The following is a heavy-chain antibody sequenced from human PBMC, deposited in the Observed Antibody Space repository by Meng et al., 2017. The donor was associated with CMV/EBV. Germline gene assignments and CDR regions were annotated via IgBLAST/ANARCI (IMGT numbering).Heavy chain of an antibody. CDR3: ARAPGRYCSSTSCFYDAFDI. V-gene: IGHV3-48*03. D-gene: IGHD2-2*01. CDR1: GFTFSSYE. J-gene: IGHJ3*02. CDR2: ISSSGSTI. Sequence: GESLKISCAASGFTFSSYEMNWVRQAPGKGLEWVSYISSSGSTIYYADSVKGRFTISRDNAKNSPYLQMNSLRAEDTAVYYCARAPGRYCSSTSCFYDAFDIWGQGTMVTVSS.